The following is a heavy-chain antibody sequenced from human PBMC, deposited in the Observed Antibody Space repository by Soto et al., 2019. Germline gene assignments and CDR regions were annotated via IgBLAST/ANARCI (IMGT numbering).Heavy chain of an antibody. CDR3: AAAVSEATGGSNAYDI. D-gene: IGHD6-25*01. J-gene: IGHJ3*02. CDR1: GFTFTSSA. Sequence: GASVKVSCKASGFTFTSSAMQWVRQARGQRLEWIGWIVVGSGNTNYAQKFQERVTITRDMSTSTAYMELSSLRSEDTAVYYCAAAVSEATGGSNAYDIWGQGTMVTVSS. CDR2: IVVGSGNT. V-gene: IGHV1-58*02.